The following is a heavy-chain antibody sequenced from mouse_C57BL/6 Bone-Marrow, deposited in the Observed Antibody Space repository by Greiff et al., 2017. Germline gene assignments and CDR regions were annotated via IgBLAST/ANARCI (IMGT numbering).Heavy chain of an antibody. CDR1: GFTFSSYG. D-gene: IGHD4-1*01. J-gene: IGHJ2*01. CDR2: ISSGGSYT. CDR3: ARLGRYFDY. Sequence: EVMLVESGGDLVKPGGSLKLSCAASGFTFSSYGMSWVRQTPDKSLEWVATISSGGSYTYYPDSVKGRFTISRDNAKNTLYLQMSSLKSEDTAMYYCARLGRYFDYWGQGTTLTVSS. V-gene: IGHV5-6*01.